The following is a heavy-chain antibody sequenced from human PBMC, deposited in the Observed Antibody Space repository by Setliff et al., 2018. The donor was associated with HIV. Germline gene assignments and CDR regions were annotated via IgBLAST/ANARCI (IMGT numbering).Heavy chain of an antibody. CDR2: INYRGVT. D-gene: IGHD5-12*01. CDR3: ARDSNPAGSPGYEYARRGAFDL. Sequence: SETLSLTCSVSGESINSGTSYWNWIRQSPGTGLEWIGDINYRGVTYYNPSLKSRVTFSLDTSKNQFSLTLTSVTAADTAVYYCARDSNPAGSPGYEYARRGAFDLWGPGTPVTVSS. V-gene: IGHV4-61*01. CDR1: GESINSGTSY. J-gene: IGHJ3*01.